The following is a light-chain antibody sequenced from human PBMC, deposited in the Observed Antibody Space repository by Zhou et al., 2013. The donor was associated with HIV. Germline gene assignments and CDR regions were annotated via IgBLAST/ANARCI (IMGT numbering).Light chain of an antibody. CDR2: EVS. J-gene: IGKJ3*01. CDR1: QTINTY. V-gene: IGKV1-39*01. CDR3: QQQNGS. Sequence: DVQMTQSPSSLSASVGDRIAITCRASQTINTYLNWYQEKPGKAPALLIYEVSRLKSGVPSRFSGSGSETEFTLTISSLQPDDFATYYCQQQNGSFGPGTRVDSK.